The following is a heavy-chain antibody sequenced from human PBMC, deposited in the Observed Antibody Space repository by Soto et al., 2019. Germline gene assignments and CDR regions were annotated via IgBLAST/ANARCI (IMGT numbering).Heavy chain of an antibody. CDR3: ARVSFCSGGSCYSGYYYYGMDV. CDR2: IYYSGST. D-gene: IGHD2-15*01. V-gene: IGHV4-61*01. CDR1: GGSVSSGSYY. Sequence: SETLSLTCTVSGGSVSSGSYYWSWIRQPPGKGLEWIGYIYYSGSTNYNPSLKSRVTISVDTSKIQFSLKLSSVTAAETAVYYCARVSFCSGGSCYSGYYYYGMDVWGQGTTVTVSS. J-gene: IGHJ6*02.